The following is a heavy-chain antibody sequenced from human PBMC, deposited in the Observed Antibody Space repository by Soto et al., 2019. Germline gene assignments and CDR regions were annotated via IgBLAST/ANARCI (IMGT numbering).Heavy chain of an antibody. D-gene: IGHD2-21*02. CDR2: IYYSGGT. V-gene: IGHV4-59*12. J-gene: IGHJ6*02. CDR1: GGSISRYY. Sequence: PSETLSLTCTVSGGSISRYYWNWIRQPPGKGLEWIGYIYYSGGTNYNPSLKSRVTISVDTSKNQFSLKLSSVTVADTAVYYCARDLWGYCGTDCYPLDVWGQGTTVTVSS. CDR3: ARDLWGYCGTDCYPLDV.